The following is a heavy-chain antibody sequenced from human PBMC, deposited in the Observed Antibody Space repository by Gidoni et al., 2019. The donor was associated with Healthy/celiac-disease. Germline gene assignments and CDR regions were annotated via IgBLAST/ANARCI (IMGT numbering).Heavy chain of an antibody. Sequence: EVQLVVSGGGLVKPGGSLRLSWAASGFTFSSYSMNWGRQAPGKGLEWVSSIRNSSSYIYDANSVKGRVTISRDNAKNSLYLKMNSRRAEDTAVYYCARDGIAAFDYWGQGTLVTVSS. CDR2: IRNSSSYI. J-gene: IGHJ4*02. CDR3: ARDGIAAFDY. D-gene: IGHD6-25*01. CDR1: GFTFSSYS. V-gene: IGHV3-21*01.